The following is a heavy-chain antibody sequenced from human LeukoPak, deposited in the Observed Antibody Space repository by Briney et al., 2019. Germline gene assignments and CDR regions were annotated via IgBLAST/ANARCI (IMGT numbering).Heavy chain of an antibody. CDR2: ISSSGSMI. CDR1: GFTFSDYY. J-gene: IGHJ4*02. Sequence: GGSLRLSCAASGFTFSDYYMSWIRQAPGKGLEWVSYISSSGSMISDADSVKGRFTISRDNAKKSLYLQMNSLRAEDTAVYYCARGRRYCSGGSCYRPIDYWGQGTLVTVSS. V-gene: IGHV3-11*04. CDR3: ARGRRYCSGGSCYRPIDY. D-gene: IGHD2-15*01.